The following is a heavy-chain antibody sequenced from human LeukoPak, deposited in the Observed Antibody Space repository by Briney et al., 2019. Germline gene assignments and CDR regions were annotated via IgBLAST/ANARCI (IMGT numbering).Heavy chain of an antibody. Sequence: GGSLRLSCAASGFTFSSHAVSWVRQAPGKGLEWVSVISAGGDSTYYADSAKGRFTISRDNSKNTLYLQMSTLRAEDTAVYYCTWGGSGYYAYWGQGTLVTVSS. J-gene: IGHJ4*02. CDR2: ISAGGDST. CDR3: TWGGSGYYAY. D-gene: IGHD3-3*01. CDR1: GFTFSSHA. V-gene: IGHV3-23*01.